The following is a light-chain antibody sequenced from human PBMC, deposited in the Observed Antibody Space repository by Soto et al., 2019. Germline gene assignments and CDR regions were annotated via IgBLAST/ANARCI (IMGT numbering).Light chain of an antibody. V-gene: IGKV3-11*01. Sequence: EIVLTQSPATLSLSPGERATLSCRASQSVSSYLAWYQQKPGQAPRLLIYDASNRATGIPARFSGSGSGTDFTLTISRLEPEDFAVYYCQHRSDWPITFGQGTRLESK. CDR1: QSVSSY. CDR2: DAS. J-gene: IGKJ5*01. CDR3: QHRSDWPIT.